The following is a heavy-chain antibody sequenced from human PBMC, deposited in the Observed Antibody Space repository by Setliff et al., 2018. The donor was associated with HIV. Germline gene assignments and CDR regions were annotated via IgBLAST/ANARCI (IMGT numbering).Heavy chain of an antibody. J-gene: IGHJ6*03. CDR1: GFSFSDHA. CDR3: AKYTRGGSIFYYMDV. D-gene: IGHD3-3*01. V-gene: IGHV3-23*03. CDR2: VLRGGSTT. Sequence: GGSLRLSCAASGFSFSDHAMSWVRRAPGMGLEWLSVVLRGGSTTYSADSVKGRFTISRDDSKNIVYLEMRSLRAEDTAVYFCAKYTRGGSIFYYMDVWGKGTTVTVSS.